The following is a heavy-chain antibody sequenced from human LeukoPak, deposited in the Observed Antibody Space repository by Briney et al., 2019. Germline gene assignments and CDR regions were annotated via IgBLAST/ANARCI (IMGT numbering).Heavy chain of an antibody. V-gene: IGHV3-23*01. CDR1: GFSFSNSF. D-gene: IGHD2-21*02. CDR3: ANGVVVVTAMNYFDY. CDR2: ISGSGSTT. Sequence: GGSLRLSCAASGFSFSNSFMSWVRQAPGKGLEWVSGISGSGSTTNYADSVKGRFTISRDNSKNTLYLQMNTLRAEDTAVYYCANGVVVVTAMNYFDYWGQGTLVTVSS. J-gene: IGHJ4*02.